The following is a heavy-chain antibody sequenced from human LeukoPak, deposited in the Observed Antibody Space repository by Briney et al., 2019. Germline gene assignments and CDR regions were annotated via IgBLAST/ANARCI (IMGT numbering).Heavy chain of an antibody. V-gene: IGHV4-39*07. Sequence: PSETLSLTCTVSGVSISSGGYYWSWIRQPPGKGLEWIGEINHSGSTNYNPSLKSRVTISVDTSKNQFSLKLSSVTAADTAVYYCARGRVPSWGSYRKNWFDPWGQGTLVTVSS. CDR3: ARGRVPSWGSYRKNWFDP. CDR2: INHSGST. CDR1: GVSISSGGYY. D-gene: IGHD3-16*02. J-gene: IGHJ5*02.